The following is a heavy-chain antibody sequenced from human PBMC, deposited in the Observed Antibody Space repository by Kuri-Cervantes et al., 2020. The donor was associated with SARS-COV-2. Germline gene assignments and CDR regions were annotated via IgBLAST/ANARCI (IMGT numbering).Heavy chain of an antibody. D-gene: IGHD3/OR15-3a*01. CDR1: GGSLSDYS. CDR3: ASLSRDWSIDS. V-gene: IGHV4-34*01. J-gene: IGHJ4*02. Sequence: SETLSPTCAVYGGSLSDYSWSWIRQPPGKGLEWIGEITHRGSSSYNPSLKSRVNMSVDTSENQISLRLSSVTAADTAVYYCASLSRDWSIDSWGRGILVTVSS. CDR2: ITHRGSS.